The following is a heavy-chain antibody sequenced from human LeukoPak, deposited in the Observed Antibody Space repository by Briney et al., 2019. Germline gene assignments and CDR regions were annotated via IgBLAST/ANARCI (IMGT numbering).Heavy chain of an antibody. V-gene: IGHV3-7*01. J-gene: IGHJ4*02. CDR2: IKQGGSEK. D-gene: IGHD1-26*01. CDR3: ARVQWELRGVGSYFEY. Sequence: PGGSLRLSRVVSGFTFSSYWMSWVRQAPGKGLEWVANIKQGGSEKYYVDSVKGRFTMSRDNAKNSLYLQMNSLRAEDTAVYYCARVQWELRGVGSYFEYWGQGALVTVSS. CDR1: GFTFSSYW.